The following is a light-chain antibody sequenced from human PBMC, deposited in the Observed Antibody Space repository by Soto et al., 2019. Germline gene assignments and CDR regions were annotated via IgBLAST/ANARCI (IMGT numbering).Light chain of an antibody. Sequence: SVLTHPASLCGSPGQSITVSCTGTSSDVGGYNYVSWYQQHPGKAPRLMIYDVTNRPSGVSDRFSGSKSGNTASLTISGLQAEDEADYYCSSYRRGSTYVFGTG. J-gene: IGLJ1*01. V-gene: IGLV2-14*03. CDR3: SSYRRGSTYV. CDR2: DVT. CDR1: SSDVGGYNY.